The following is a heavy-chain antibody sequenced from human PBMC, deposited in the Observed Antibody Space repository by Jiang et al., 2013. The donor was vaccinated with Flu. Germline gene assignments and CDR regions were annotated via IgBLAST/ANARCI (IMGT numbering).Heavy chain of an antibody. J-gene: IGHJ6*02. CDR2: ISYDGTRI. Sequence: QLVESGGGVVQPGRSLRLSCAASGFTFSNHAMNWVRQAPGGGLEWVAVISYDGTRIYYGDSVKGRFTISRDNSQNTLYLEMNTLRPEDTAVYYCARTRRRTTETASSGMDVWGQGTSVTVSS. D-gene: IGHD2-21*02. V-gene: IGHV3-30-3*01. CDR3: ARTRRRTTETASSGMDV. CDR1: GFTFSNHA.